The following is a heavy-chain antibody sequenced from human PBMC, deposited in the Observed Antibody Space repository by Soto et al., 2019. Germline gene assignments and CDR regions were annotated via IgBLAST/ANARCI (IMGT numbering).Heavy chain of an antibody. CDR1: GGSMSSYY. CDR3: AIGQRFYDWFDP. V-gene: IGHV4-4*07. D-gene: IGHD3-3*01. Sequence: QVHLQQSGPGLVNPSETLSLTCTVSGGSMSSYYWTWIRQPAGKELEWIGRVYSSGGTHYNPSLTIRVTRSLDTSKNQSSFRMHTVTDADTAVYYSAIGQRFYDWFDPWCQGTLVTVSS. CDR2: VYSSGGT. J-gene: IGHJ5*02.